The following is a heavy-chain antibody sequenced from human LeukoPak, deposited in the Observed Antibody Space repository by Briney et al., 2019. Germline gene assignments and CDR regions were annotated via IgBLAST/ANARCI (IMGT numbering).Heavy chain of an antibody. J-gene: IGHJ4*02. CDR2: IYYSGST. V-gene: IGHV4-4*02. D-gene: IGHD6-19*01. CDR3: ARHRLWLAYFDY. CDR1: GGSISSRNW. Sequence: SGTLSLTCAVSGGSISSRNWWSWIRQPPGKGLEWIGSIYYSGSTYYNPSLKSRVTISVDTSKNQFSLKLSSVTAADTAVYYCARHRLWLAYFDYWGQGTLVTVSS.